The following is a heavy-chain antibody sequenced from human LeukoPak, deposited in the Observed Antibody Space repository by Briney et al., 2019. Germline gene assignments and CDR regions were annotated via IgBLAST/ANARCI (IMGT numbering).Heavy chain of an antibody. V-gene: IGHV1-2*02. CDR1: GYTFTGYY. J-gene: IGHJ6*03. CDR2: ITPNIGGT. CDR3: ARDPVRKGVEMATNRDYYYYYMDV. D-gene: IGHD5-24*01. Sequence: ATVKVSCEASGYTFTGYYMHWVRHAPGQGLEWMGWITPNIGGTNSAQKFQGRVTMTRDTSISTAYMELSRLRSDDTAVYYCARDPVRKGVEMATNRDYYYYYMDVWGKGTTVTVSS.